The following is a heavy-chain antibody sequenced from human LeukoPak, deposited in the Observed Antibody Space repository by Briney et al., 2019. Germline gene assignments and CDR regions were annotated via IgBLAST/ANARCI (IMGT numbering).Heavy chain of an antibody. CDR1: GFTFSSYE. D-gene: IGHD2-15*01. Sequence: GGSLRLSCAASGFTFSSYEMNWVRQAPGNGLEWVSYISSSGSAIYYADSVKGRFTISRDNAKNSLYLQMNSLRAEDTAVYYCARVGGMRGFDPWGQGTLVTVSS. V-gene: IGHV3-48*03. J-gene: IGHJ5*02. CDR3: ARVGGMRGFDP. CDR2: ISSSGSAI.